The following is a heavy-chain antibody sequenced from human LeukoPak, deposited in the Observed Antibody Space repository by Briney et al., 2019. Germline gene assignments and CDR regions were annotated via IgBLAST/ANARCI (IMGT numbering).Heavy chain of an antibody. CDR3: ARDDGAEDY. CDR1: GFTFSNYW. Sequence: GGSLRLSCAASGFTFSNYWMSWVRQAPGKGLEWVANIKQDGSEKYYVDSVRGRFTVCRDNAKNSLYLQMNSLRAEDTAMYYCARDDGAEDYWGQGTLVTVSS. V-gene: IGHV3-7*01. J-gene: IGHJ4*02. D-gene: IGHD4-17*01. CDR2: IKQDGSEK.